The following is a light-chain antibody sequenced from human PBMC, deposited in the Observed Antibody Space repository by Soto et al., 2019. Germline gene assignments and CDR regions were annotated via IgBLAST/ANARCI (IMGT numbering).Light chain of an antibody. Sequence: IQLTQSPSSLSASVGDRVTITCRASQGISSYLAWYQQKPGIAPKLLIYAASTLQSGVPSRFSGSGSGTHFTLTISSLQPEDFATYYCQQLNSYPGTFGQGTKLEIK. V-gene: IGKV1-9*01. CDR3: QQLNSYPGT. CDR1: QGISSY. J-gene: IGKJ2*02. CDR2: AAS.